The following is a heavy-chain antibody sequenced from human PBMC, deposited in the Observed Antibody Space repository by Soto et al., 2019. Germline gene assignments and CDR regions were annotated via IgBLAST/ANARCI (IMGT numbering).Heavy chain of an antibody. V-gene: IGHV3-23*01. CDR3: AKGMEGACRIAY. J-gene: IGHJ4*02. D-gene: IGHD1-1*01. CDR2: SSGSGGST. CDR1: GFTFSRYA. Sequence: EVQLLESGGGLVQAGGSLRLSCAASGFTFSRYAMSWDRQAPGKGLEWVSPSSGSGGSTYYADSVKGRFNISRDKSKSTLYLQMNSLRAEDPAVYYCAKGMEGACRIAYWGQGTLVTVSS.